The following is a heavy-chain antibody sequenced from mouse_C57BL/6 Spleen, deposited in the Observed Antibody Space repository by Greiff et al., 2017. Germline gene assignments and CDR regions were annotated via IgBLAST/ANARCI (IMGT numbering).Heavy chain of an antibody. CDR2: IYPGDGDT. V-gene: IGHV1-82*01. CDR3: ASLGNLYWDVYAMDY. CDR1: GYAFSSSW. Sequence: QVQLKESGPELVKPGASVKISCKASGYAFSSSWMNWVKQRPGKGLEWIGRIYPGDGDTNYNGKFKGKATLTADKSSSTAYMQLSSLTSEDSAVYFCASLGNLYWDVYAMDYWGQGTSVTVSS. J-gene: IGHJ4*01. D-gene: IGHD4-1*01.